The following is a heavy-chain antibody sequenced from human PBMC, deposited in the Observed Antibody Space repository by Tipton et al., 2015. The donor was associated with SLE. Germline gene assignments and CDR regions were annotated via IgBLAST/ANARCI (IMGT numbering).Heavy chain of an antibody. CDR2: ISGSGGST. D-gene: IGHD3-22*01. V-gene: IGHV3-23*01. CDR3: AKDNGSSGYYSWGLDYFDY. CDR1: GFTFSSYA. J-gene: IGHJ4*02. Sequence: GSLRLSCAASGFTFSSYAMSWVRQAPGKGLEWVSAISGSGGSTYYADSVKGRFTISRDNSKNTLYLQMNSLRAEDTAVYYCAKDNGSSGYYSWGLDYFDYWGQGTLVTVSS.